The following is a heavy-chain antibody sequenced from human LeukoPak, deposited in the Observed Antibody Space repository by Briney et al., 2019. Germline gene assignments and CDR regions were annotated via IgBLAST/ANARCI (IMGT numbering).Heavy chain of an antibody. CDR3: ARVQAYGGKGYFDY. Sequence: SETLSLTCTVSGGSISSYYWSWIRQPPGKGLEWIGYIYYSGSANYNPSLKSRVTISVDTSKNQFSLKLSSVTAADTAVYYCARVQAYGGKGYFDYWGQGTLVTVSS. CDR1: GGSISSYY. J-gene: IGHJ4*02. CDR2: IYYSGSA. D-gene: IGHD4-23*01. V-gene: IGHV4-59*01.